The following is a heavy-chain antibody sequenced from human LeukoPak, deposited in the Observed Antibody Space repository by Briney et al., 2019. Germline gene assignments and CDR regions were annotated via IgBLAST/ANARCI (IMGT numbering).Heavy chain of an antibody. Sequence: GGSLRLSCAVSGFTFSAYAMSWVRQAPGKGLEWVSVINDRGESTYYVDSVEGRFTVSRDNSKNTLYLEMNSLRDDDTAVYYCARVKLPGGEWLDEVFDYWGQGTLVTVS. CDR1: GFTFSAYA. D-gene: IGHD3-3*01. CDR3: ARVKLPGGEWLDEVFDY. V-gene: IGHV3-23*01. CDR2: INDRGEST. J-gene: IGHJ4*02.